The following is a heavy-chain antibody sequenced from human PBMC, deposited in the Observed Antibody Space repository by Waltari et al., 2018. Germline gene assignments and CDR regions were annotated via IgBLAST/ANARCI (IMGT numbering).Heavy chain of an antibody. CDR2: ISMDGSIV. J-gene: IGHJ4*02. V-gene: IGHV3-74*01. CDR1: GFTFSHSW. D-gene: IGHD6-19*01. CDR3: VTTGVAGFY. Sequence: EVQLVESGGGLVQPGGSLRLSCAAYGFTFSHSWMYWVRQSPGKGLVWVSQISMDGSIVNYADSVKGRFTISRDNAKSTLFLQMNSLRVDDTALYYCVTTGVAGFYWGQGTRVTVSS.